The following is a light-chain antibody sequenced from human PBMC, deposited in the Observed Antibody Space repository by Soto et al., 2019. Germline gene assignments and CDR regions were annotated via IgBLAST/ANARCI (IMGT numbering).Light chain of an antibody. V-gene: IGKV1-33*01. CDR1: QSISSY. CDR2: DAS. CDR3: QKYEDLPLT. J-gene: IGKJ5*01. Sequence: DLQMTQSPSSLSASVGYRVTITCRASQSISSYLNWYQQKPGKAPELLIYDASNLETGVPSRFSGSGSGTDFTFTIKSLQPEEFAVYYCQKYEDLPLTGGQGTRRGIK.